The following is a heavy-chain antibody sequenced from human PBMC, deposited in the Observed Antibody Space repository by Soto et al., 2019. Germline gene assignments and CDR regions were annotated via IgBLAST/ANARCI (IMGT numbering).Heavy chain of an antibody. J-gene: IGHJ5*02. CDR1: GYTFTNYD. CDR3: ARMDAPMDGGGNWCGP. D-gene: IGHD3-10*01. V-gene: IGHV1-8*01. CDR2: MNPNSGNT. Sequence: QVQLVQSGAEVKKPGASVKVSCKASGYTFTNYDINWVRQATGQGLEWMGWMNPNSGNTGYAQNFQGRVTMTRNTSISTAYMELSSLRAEDTAGDHCARMDAPMDGGGNWCGPWGQGTLVTVSS.